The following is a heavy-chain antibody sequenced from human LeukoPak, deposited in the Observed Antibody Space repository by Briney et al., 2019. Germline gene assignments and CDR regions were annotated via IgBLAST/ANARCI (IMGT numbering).Heavy chain of an antibody. D-gene: IGHD3-22*01. Sequence: SETLSLTCTVSGGSVSSGSYYWSWIRQPPGKGLEWIGYIYYSGSTNYNPSLKSRVTISVDTSKNQFSLKLSSVTPADTAVYYCARVLSGNYYDSSGYHYYFGYWGQGTLVTVSS. CDR3: ARVLSGNYYDSSGYHYYFGY. CDR1: GGSVSSGSYY. V-gene: IGHV4-61*01. J-gene: IGHJ4*02. CDR2: IYYSGST.